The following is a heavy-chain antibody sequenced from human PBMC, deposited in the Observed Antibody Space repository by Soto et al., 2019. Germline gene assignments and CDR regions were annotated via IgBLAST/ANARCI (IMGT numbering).Heavy chain of an antibody. J-gene: IGHJ5*01. CDR2: IRSKAHGETS. V-gene: IGHV3-49*03. CDR1: GFRVGDFA. D-gene: IGHD2-2*01. Sequence: HPGGSLRLSCTASGFRVGDFAMSWFRQAPGKGLEWVGFIRSKAHGETSENAASVKGRFTISRDSSGSIAYLQMNSLKIEDTAVYYCSRGYCSSTDCQGWFDPGGQGTLVTVSS. CDR3: SRGYCSSTDCQGWFDP.